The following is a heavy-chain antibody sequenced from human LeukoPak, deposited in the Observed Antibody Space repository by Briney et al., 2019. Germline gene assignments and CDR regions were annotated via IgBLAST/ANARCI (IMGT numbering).Heavy chain of an antibody. CDR2: ISTSDSTI. CDR1: GFTFSSYE. J-gene: IGHJ4*02. V-gene: IGHV3-48*03. D-gene: IGHD2-15*01. Sequence: PGGSLRLSCPASGFTFSSYEMNWVRQAPGKGLEWVSYISTSDSTIYYADSVKGRFTISRDNAKNSLYLQMNSLRAEDTALYYCARDGGSGVGEDYFDYWGQGTLVTVSS. CDR3: ARDGGSGVGEDYFDY.